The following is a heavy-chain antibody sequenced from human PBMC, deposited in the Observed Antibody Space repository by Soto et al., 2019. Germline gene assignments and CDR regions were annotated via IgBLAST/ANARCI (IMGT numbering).Heavy chain of an antibody. Sequence: QVQLVQSGAEVKKPGASVRVSCKTSGYTFINYGITWVRQAPGQGLEWMGWLSAYNGDTSSSEKLQDRFTMTTDTSTTTVYRDLRRLTSDDTAVYYCARWSATVGGAEALDVWGQGTMVIVSS. V-gene: IGHV1-18*01. CDR2: LSAYNGDT. CDR3: ARWSATVGGAEALDV. J-gene: IGHJ3*01. D-gene: IGHD1-26*01. CDR1: GYTFINYG.